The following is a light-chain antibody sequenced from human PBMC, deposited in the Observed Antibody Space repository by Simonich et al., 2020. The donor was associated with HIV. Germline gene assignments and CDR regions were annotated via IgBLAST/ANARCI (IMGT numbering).Light chain of an antibody. Sequence: NFMLTQPHSVSESPGKTVTISCTRSSGSIASNYVQWYQQRPGSAPTTVIYEENQRPSGVPARFSGSIDSSSNSASLTTSGLKTEDEADYYCQSYDSSIWVFGGGTKLTVL. CDR3: QSYDSSIWV. J-gene: IGLJ3*02. CDR2: EEN. V-gene: IGLV6-57*03. CDR1: SGSIASNY.